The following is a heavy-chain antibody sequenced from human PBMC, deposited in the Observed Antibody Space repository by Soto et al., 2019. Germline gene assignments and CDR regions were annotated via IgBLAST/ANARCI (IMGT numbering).Heavy chain of an antibody. CDR2: ISTTSAYI. V-gene: IGHV3-21*01. Sequence: PGGSLRLSCAASGFTFSTYSMNWVRQAPGKGLEWVSSISTTSAYIYYADSVKGRFTISRDNAKNSLYLQMNSLRAEDTAVYYCVRDRCSGGACYSFNYWGQGTLVTVSS. CDR3: VRDRCSGGACYSFNY. J-gene: IGHJ4*02. CDR1: GFTFSTYS. D-gene: IGHD2-15*01.